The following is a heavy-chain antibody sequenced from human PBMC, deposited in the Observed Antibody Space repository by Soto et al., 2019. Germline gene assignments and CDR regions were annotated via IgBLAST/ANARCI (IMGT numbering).Heavy chain of an antibody. Sequence: GTLSLTCAVYGGSFSGYYWSWIRQPPGKGLGWIGEINHSGSTNYNPSLKSRVTISVDTSKNQFSLKLSSVTAADTAVYYCARGSPSITMVRGVKYYYYGMDVWGQGTTVTVSS. CDR2: INHSGST. V-gene: IGHV4-34*01. CDR1: GGSFSGYY. CDR3: ARGSPSITMVRGVKYYYYGMDV. J-gene: IGHJ6*02. D-gene: IGHD3-10*01.